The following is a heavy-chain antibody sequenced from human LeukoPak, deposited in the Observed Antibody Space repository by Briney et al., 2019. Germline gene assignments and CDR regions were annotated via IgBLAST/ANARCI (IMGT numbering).Heavy chain of an antibody. CDR2: INHSGST. V-gene: IGHV4-34*01. D-gene: IGHD1-26*01. CDR3: ARPRSGSYSY. Sequence: SETLSLTCAVYGGSFSGYYWSWIRQPPGKGLEWIGEINHSGSTNYNPYLKTRVTISVDTSKNQFSLKLSSVTAADTAVYYCARPRSGSYSYWGQGTLVTVSS. J-gene: IGHJ4*02. CDR1: GGSFSGYY.